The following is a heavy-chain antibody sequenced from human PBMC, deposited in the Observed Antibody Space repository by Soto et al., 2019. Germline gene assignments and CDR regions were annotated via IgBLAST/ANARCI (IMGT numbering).Heavy chain of an antibody. J-gene: IGHJ5*02. CDR3: AKDPVTRNWFDP. Sequence: GGTLRRSCAASGFTFSSYAMSWVRQAPGKGLEWVSAISGSGGSTYYADSVKGRFTISRDNSKNTLYLQMNSLRAEDTAVYYCAKDPVTRNWFDPWGQGTLVTVSS. CDR1: GFTFSSYA. CDR2: ISGSGGST. D-gene: IGHD4-4*01. V-gene: IGHV3-23*01.